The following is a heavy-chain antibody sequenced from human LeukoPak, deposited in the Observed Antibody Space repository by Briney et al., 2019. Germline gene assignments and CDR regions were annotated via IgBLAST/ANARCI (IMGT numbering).Heavy chain of an antibody. J-gene: IGHJ4*02. V-gene: IGHV1-69*13. CDR3: ARDRNTIFGVVIPFDY. CDR1: GGTFSSYA. D-gene: IGHD3-3*01. Sequence: SVKVSCKASGGTFSSYAISWVRQAPGQGLEWMGGIIPIFGTANYAQKFQGRVTITADESTSTAYMELSSLRSEDTAVYYCARDRNTIFGVVIPFDYWGQETLVTVSS. CDR2: IIPIFGTA.